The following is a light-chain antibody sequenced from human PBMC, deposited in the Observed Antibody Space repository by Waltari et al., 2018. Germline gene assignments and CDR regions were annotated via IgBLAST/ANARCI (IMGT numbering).Light chain of an antibody. CDR3: TSYTTSFTVV. Sequence: QSALTQPASVSGSPGPSITISCTGTSSDIGGYNYLPWFQQHPGRAPKLIIYGFKNRPSGISNRFSGSKSGNTASLTISGLQAEDESHYYCTSYTTSFTVVFGGGTKLTVL. CDR2: GFK. V-gene: IGLV2-14*03. J-gene: IGLJ2*01. CDR1: SSDIGGYNY.